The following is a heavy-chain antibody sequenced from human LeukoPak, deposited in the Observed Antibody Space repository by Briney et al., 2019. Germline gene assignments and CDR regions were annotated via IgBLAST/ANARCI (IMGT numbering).Heavy chain of an antibody. J-gene: IGHJ5*02. D-gene: IGHD3-3*01. CDR1: GGTFSSYA. V-gene: IGHV1-69*05. CDR2: IIPIFGTA. Sequence: GASVKVSCKASGGTFSSYAISWVRQAPGQGLEWMGGIIPIFGTANYAQKFQGRVTITTDESTSTAYMELSSLRSEDTAVYYCARAVTRPGGTYDFWSAENWFDPWGQGTLVTVSS. CDR3: ARAVTRPGGTYDFWSAENWFDP.